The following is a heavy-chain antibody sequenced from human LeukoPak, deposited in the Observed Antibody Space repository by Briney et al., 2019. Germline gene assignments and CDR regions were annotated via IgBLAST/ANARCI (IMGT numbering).Heavy chain of an antibody. Sequence: ASVKVSCKASGGTLSSYAISWVRQAPGQGLEWMGGIIPIFGTANYAQKFQGRVTITADESTSTAYMELSSLRSEDTAVYYCARVITIFGVAQRDWFDPWGQGTLVTVSS. J-gene: IGHJ5*02. CDR1: GGTLSSYA. CDR2: IIPIFGTA. V-gene: IGHV1-69*13. D-gene: IGHD3-3*01. CDR3: ARVITIFGVAQRDWFDP.